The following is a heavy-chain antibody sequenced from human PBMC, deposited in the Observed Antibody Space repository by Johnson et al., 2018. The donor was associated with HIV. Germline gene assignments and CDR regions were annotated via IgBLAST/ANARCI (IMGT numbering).Heavy chain of an antibody. CDR3: ARESMVQGVTLYVVHAFDI. CDR1: GFTFSSYA. D-gene: IGHD3-10*01. Sequence: QVQLVESGGGVVQPGRSLRLSCAASGFTFSSYALHWVRQAPGKGLEWVAVISYDGSSKYYADSVKGPFTISRDNSKNSLYLQMNSLRVEDTALYYCARESMVQGVTLYVVHAFDIWGQGTMVTVSS. J-gene: IGHJ3*02. CDR2: ISYDGSSK. V-gene: IGHV3-30*04.